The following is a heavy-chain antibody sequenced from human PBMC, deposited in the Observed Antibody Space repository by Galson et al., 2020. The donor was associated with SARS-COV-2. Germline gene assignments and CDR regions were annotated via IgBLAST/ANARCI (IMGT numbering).Heavy chain of an antibody. D-gene: IGHD3-3*01. CDR2: ISDDSSKT. J-gene: IGHJ4*02. Sequence: GGSLRLSCAASGFMFRTYDMHWVRQAPGKGLEWVALISDDSSKTYYRDTVKGRFTISRDNAKNTLYLQMNSLRAEDTAVYYCARDNFYDFWSGSYQYHLDYWGQGALVAVSS. V-gene: IGHV3-30*03. CDR1: GFMFRTYD. CDR3: ARDNFYDFWSGSYQYHLDY.